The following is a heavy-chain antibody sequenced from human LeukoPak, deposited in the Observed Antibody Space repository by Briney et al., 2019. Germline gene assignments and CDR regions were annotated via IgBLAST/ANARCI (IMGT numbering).Heavy chain of an antibody. CDR2: INHSGST. CDR3: ARGSSSYGTNFDY. Sequence: SETLSLTCAVSGYSISSGYYWGWIRQPPGKGLEWIGEINHSGSTNYNPSLKSRVTISVDTSKNQFSLKLSSVTAADTAVYYCARGSSSYGTNFDYWGQGTLVTVSS. D-gene: IGHD1-26*01. J-gene: IGHJ4*02. CDR1: GYSISSGYY. V-gene: IGHV4-38-2*01.